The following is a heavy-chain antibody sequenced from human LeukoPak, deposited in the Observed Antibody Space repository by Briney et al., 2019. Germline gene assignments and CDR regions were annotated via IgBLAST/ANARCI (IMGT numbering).Heavy chain of an antibody. CDR3: ARGFWSGYYLGPQHVAFDI. CDR2: IIPIFGTA. Sequence: SVKVSCKASGGTFSSYAISWVRQAPGQGLEWMGGIIPIFGTANYAQKFQGRVTITADESTSTAYMELSSLRSEDTAVYYCARGFWSGYYLGPQHVAFDIWGQGTMVTVSS. V-gene: IGHV1-69*13. CDR1: GGTFSSYA. D-gene: IGHD3-3*01. J-gene: IGHJ3*02.